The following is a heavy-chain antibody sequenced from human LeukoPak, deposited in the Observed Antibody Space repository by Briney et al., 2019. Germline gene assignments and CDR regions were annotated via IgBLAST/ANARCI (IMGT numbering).Heavy chain of an antibody. Sequence: GSLRLSCAASGFSFDDYTMTWVRQVPGKGLEWVSNINWNGGSTDYGDSVKGRFTISRDNAKNSLYLQMNSLRAEDAAVYYCAELGITMIGGVWGKGTTVTISS. V-gene: IGHV3-20*04. D-gene: IGHD3-10*02. J-gene: IGHJ6*04. CDR3: AELGITMIGGV. CDR2: INWNGGST. CDR1: GFSFDDYT.